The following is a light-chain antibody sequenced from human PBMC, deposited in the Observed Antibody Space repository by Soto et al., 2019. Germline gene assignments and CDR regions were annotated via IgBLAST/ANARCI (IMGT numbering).Light chain of an antibody. V-gene: IGLV1-44*01. CDR2: SNH. CDR3: AAWDDSLSGSWV. Sequence: QSVLTQPPSASGTPGQRVTISCSGSSSNIGSKTVNWYQQLPGTAPKLLIYSNHQRPSGVPDRFSGSKSGTSASLAITGLQSEDEADYYCAAWDDSLSGSWVFGGGTKLTVL. CDR1: SSNIGSKT. J-gene: IGLJ3*02.